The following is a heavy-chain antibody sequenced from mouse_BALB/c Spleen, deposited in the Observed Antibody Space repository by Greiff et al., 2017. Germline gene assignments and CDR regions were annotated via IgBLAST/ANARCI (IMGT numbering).Heavy chain of an antibody. J-gene: IGHJ4*01. D-gene: IGHD2-4*01. CDR2: ISYSGST. Sequence: EVQLQESGPSLVKPSQTLSLTCSVTGDSITSGYWNWVRKFPGNKLEYMGYISYSGSTYYYPSLKSRISITRDTSKNQYYLQLNSVTTEDTATYYCASFYDYSYYAMDYWGQGTSVTVSS. CDR3: ASFYDYSYYAMDY. CDR1: GDSITSGY. V-gene: IGHV3-8*02.